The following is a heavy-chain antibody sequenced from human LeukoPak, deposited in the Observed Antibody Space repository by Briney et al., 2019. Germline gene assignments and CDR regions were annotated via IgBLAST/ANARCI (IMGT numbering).Heavy chain of an antibody. CDR1: GFTFSSYE. D-gene: IGHD3-10*01. Sequence: GGSLRLSCAASGFTFSSYEMNWVRQAPGKGLEWVPYVSSSGSTIYYADSVKGRFTISRDNAKNSLYLQMNSLRAEDTSVYYCARKNLYGSGTYLDYWGQGTPVTVSS. CDR3: ARKNLYGSGTYLDY. J-gene: IGHJ4*02. V-gene: IGHV3-48*03. CDR2: VSSSGSTI.